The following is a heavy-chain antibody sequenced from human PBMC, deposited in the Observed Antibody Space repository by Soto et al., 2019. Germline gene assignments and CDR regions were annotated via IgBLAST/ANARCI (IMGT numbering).Heavy chain of an antibody. CDR2: ISSNGGST. J-gene: IGHJ6*02. CDR3: VKDEGISREIYYGMDV. Sequence: HPGGSLRLSCSASGFTFSSYAMHWVRQAPGKGLEYVSAISSNGGSTYYADSVKGRFTISRDNSKNTLYLQMSSLRAEDTAVYYCVKDEGISREIYYGMDVWGQGTTVTVSS. D-gene: IGHD6-13*01. V-gene: IGHV3-64D*06. CDR1: GFTFSSYA.